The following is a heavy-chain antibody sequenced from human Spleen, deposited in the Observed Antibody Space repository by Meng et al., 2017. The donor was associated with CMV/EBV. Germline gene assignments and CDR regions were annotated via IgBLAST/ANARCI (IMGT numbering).Heavy chain of an antibody. CDR3: AKGHFWSGYPPDYYYGMDV. CDR2: ISSSGSTI. CDR1: GFTFNNYG. J-gene: IGHJ6*02. D-gene: IGHD3-3*02. Sequence: GGSLRLSCATSGFTFNNYGIHWVRQAPGKGLEWVSYISSSGSTIYYADSVKGRFTISRDNAKNSLYLQMNSLRAEDTAVYYCAKGHFWSGYPPDYYYGMDVWGQGTTVTVSS. V-gene: IGHV3-48*04.